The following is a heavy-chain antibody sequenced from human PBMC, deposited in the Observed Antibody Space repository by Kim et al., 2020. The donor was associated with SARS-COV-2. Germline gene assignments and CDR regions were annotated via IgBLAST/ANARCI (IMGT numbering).Heavy chain of an antibody. V-gene: IGHV3-30*03. D-gene: IGHD4-17*01. J-gene: IGHJ4*02. Sequence: GGSLRLSCAASGFTFSSYGMHWVRQAPGKGLEWVAVISYDGSNKYYADSVKGRFTISRDNSKNTLYLQMNSLRAEDTAVYYCGNTVTTFGCVGYWGQGTLVTVSS. CDR1: GFTFSSYG. CDR3: GNTVTTFGCVGY. CDR2: ISYDGSNK.